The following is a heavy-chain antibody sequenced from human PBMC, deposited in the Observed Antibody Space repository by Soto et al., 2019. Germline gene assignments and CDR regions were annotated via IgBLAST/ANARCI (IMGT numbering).Heavy chain of an antibody. CDR2: IKSKTDGGTT. CDR3: TTGPGFFGTNFDY. Sequence: GSLRLSCAASGFTFSNAWMSWVRQAPGKGLEWVGRIKSKTDGGTTDYAAPVKGRFTISRDDSKNTLYLQMNSLKTEDTAVYYCTTGPGFFGTNFDYWGQGTLVTVSS. J-gene: IGHJ4*02. D-gene: IGHD1-1*01. CDR1: GFTFSNAW. V-gene: IGHV3-15*01.